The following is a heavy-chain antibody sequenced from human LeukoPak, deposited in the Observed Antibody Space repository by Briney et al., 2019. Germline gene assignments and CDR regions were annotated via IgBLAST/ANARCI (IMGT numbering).Heavy chain of an antibody. CDR3: ARAGRGYFDY. CDR2: INTDGSST. Sequence: GGSLRLSCAASGFTFNNYWMHWVRQAAGKGLVWVSRINTDGSSTSYADSVKGRFTISRDNAKNTLYLQMNSLRAEDTAVYYCARAGRGYFDYWGQGTLVTVSS. V-gene: IGHV3-74*01. CDR1: GFTFNNYW. J-gene: IGHJ4*02.